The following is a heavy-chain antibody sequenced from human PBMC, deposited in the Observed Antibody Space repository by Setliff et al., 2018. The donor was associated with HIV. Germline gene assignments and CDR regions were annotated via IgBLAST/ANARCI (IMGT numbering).Heavy chain of an antibody. Sequence: ASVKVSCKASGYTFTSYAMHWVRQAPGQRLEWMGWINAGNGNTGYAQKFQDRVTLTRNTSISIAYMELSGLTSEDTAVYYCARALAGGPYYDFWSGSYRDQYNYMDVWGKGTKVTVSS. CDR3: ARALAGGPYYDFWSGSYRDQYNYMDV. J-gene: IGHJ6*03. V-gene: IGHV1-3*01. CDR1: GYTFTSYA. CDR2: INAGNGNT. D-gene: IGHD3-3*01.